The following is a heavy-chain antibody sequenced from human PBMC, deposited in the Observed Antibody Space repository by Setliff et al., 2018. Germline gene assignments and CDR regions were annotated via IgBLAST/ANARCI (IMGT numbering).Heavy chain of an antibody. D-gene: IGHD3-22*01. CDR1: GGTISTFY. V-gene: IGHV4-59*12. CDR2: IHHSGST. J-gene: IGHJ4*02. CDR3: ARGRYFESSSYYFPFDY. Sequence: PSETLSLTCTVSGGTISTFYWSWIRQPPGKGLEWIGEIHHSGSTNNNPSLKSRVTISIDSSKNQMSLRMTSVTAADTAVYYCARGRYFESSSYYFPFDYWGLGTLVTVS.